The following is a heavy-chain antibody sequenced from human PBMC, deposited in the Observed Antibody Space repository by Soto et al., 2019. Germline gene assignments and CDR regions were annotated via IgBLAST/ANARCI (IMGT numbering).Heavy chain of an antibody. V-gene: IGHV4-34*01. D-gene: IGHD6-19*01. CDR2: INHSGST. J-gene: IGHJ6*02. Sequence: QVQLQQWGAGLLKPSETLSLTCAVYGGSFSGYYWSWIRQPPGKGLEWIGEINHSGSTNYNPSLKSRVTISVDTSKHQFSLKLSSVTAADTAVYYCAPVADYYYGMDVWGQGTTVTVSS. CDR1: GGSFSGYY. CDR3: APVADYYYGMDV.